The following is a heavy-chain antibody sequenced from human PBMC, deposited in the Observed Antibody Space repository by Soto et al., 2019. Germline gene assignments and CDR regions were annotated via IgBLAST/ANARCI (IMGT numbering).Heavy chain of an antibody. CDR1: GGSISGSSYY. D-gene: IGHD3-10*01. V-gene: IGHV4-39*01. J-gene: IGHJ4*02. CDR2: IFYSGTT. Sequence: LSLTCTVSGGSISGSSYYWGWIRQPPGKGLEWTGNIFYSGTTYYNPSLKSRVTISVDTSKDQFSLKLRSVTAADTAVYYCESSESYDQSDYWGQGTLVTVSS. CDR3: ESSESYDQSDY.